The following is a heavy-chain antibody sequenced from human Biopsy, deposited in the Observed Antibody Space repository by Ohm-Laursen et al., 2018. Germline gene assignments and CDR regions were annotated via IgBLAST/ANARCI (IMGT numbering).Heavy chain of an antibody. V-gene: IGHV1-8*02. J-gene: IGHJ3*02. Sequence: GASVKVSCKASGYSFTSYYMHWVRQATGQGLEWMGWMNPNSGKTGYAQKFQGRVTMTTNTSVNTAYMELSSLRSEDTAVYYCARAERFLECFDIWGQGTMVTVSS. CDR2: MNPNSGKT. CDR1: GYSFTSYY. D-gene: IGHD3-3*01. CDR3: ARAERFLECFDI.